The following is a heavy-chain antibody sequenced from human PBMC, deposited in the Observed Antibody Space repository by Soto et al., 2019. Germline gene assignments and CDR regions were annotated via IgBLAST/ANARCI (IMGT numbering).Heavy chain of an antibody. Sequence: GASVKVSCKASGYTFTSYAMHWVRQAPGQRLEWMGWINAGNGNTKYSQKFQGRVTITRDTSASTAYMELSSLRSEDTAVYYCARGTFDWPRGHDAFDIWGQGTMVTVSS. D-gene: IGHD3-9*01. V-gene: IGHV1-3*01. J-gene: IGHJ3*02. CDR2: INAGNGNT. CDR1: GYTFTSYA. CDR3: ARGTFDWPRGHDAFDI.